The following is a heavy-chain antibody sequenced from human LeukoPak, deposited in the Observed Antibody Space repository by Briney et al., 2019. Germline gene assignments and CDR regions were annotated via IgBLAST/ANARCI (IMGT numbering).Heavy chain of an antibody. J-gene: IGHJ6*03. CDR3: ARVGRGYSSSWYVGYYYCMDV. V-gene: IGHV4-61*01. Sequence: KPSETLSLTCAVSGYSISSGYYWSWIRQPPGKGLEWIGYIYYSGSTNYNPSLKSRVTISVDTSKNQFSLKLSSVTAADTAVYYCARVGRGYSSSWYVGYYYCMDVWGKGTTVTVSS. CDR1: GYSISSGYY. CDR2: IYYSGST. D-gene: IGHD6-13*01.